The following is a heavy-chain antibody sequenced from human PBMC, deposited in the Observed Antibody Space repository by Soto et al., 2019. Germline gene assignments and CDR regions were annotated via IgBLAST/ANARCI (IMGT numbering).Heavy chain of an antibody. V-gene: IGHV6-1*01. CDR1: GDSVSSNSAA. Sequence: SPTLSLTCAISGDSVSSNSAAWNWIRQSPSRGLEWLGRTYYRSKWYNDYAVSVKSRITINPDTSKNQFSLQLNSVTPEDTAVYYCARDQGEHDSSGYYYFGFDYWGQGTLVTVSS. CDR2: TYYRSKWYN. CDR3: ARDQGEHDSSGYYYFGFDY. J-gene: IGHJ4*02. D-gene: IGHD3-22*01.